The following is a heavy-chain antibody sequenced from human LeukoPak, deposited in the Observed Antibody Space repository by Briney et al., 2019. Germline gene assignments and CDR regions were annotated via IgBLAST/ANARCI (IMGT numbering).Heavy chain of an antibody. J-gene: IGHJ4*02. D-gene: IGHD3-10*01. Sequence: GESLKISCKGSGYSFTNYWIGWVRQMPGKGLEWMGIIYPGDPDTRYSPSFQGQVTISADKSISTAYLQWSSLKASDTAMYYCARHGYGYYGSGGLDYWGQGTLVTVSS. V-gene: IGHV5-51*01. CDR1: GYSFTNYW. CDR3: ARHGYGYYGSGGLDY. CDR2: IYPGDPDT.